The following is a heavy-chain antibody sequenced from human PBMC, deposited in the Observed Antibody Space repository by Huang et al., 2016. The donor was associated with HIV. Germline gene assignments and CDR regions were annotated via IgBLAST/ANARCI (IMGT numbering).Heavy chain of an antibody. Sequence: EVQLVESGGGLVQPGGSLRLSCAASGFTFSSYWMHWVRQAPGKGLVGVARIKSDGSSTSYADSVKGRFTISRDNAKNTLYLQMNSLGAEDTAVYYCARDSQQWLVEDYWGQGTLVTVSS. D-gene: IGHD6-19*01. J-gene: IGHJ4*02. V-gene: IGHV3-74*01. CDR1: GFTFSSYW. CDR3: ARDSQQWLVEDY. CDR2: IKSDGSST.